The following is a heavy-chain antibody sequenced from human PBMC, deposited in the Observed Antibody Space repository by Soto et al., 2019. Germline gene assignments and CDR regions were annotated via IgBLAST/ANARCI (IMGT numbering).Heavy chain of an antibody. Sequence: SETLSLTCAVSSGSISSSNWWSWVRQPPGKGLEWIGEIYHSGSTNYNPSLKSRVTISVDKSKNQFSLKLSSVTAADTAVYYCARGGSSGSLIKFAYYFDYWGQGTLVTVSS. CDR3: ARGGSSGSLIKFAYYFDY. CDR1: SGSISSSNW. D-gene: IGHD6-19*01. CDR2: IYHSGST. V-gene: IGHV4-4*02. J-gene: IGHJ4*02.